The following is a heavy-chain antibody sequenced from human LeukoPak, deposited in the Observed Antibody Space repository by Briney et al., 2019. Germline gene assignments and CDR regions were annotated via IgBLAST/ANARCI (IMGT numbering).Heavy chain of an antibody. D-gene: IGHD3-10*01. J-gene: IGHJ5*02. V-gene: IGHV1-2*02. CDR2: INPNSGGT. CDR3: ARVRSRWFGEYLA. CDR1: GYTFTDYY. Sequence: GASVKVSCKASGYTFTDYYIHWVRQAPGQGLEWMGWINPNSGGTNFAQRFQGRITVTRDTSISTVYMDLRRLTSDDTAVYYCARVRSRWFGEYLAWGQGTLVSVSS.